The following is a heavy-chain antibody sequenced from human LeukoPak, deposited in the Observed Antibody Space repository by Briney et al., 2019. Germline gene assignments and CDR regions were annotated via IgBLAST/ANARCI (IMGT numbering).Heavy chain of an antibody. V-gene: IGHV4-59*01. CDR2: IYYSGST. J-gene: IGHJ4*02. CDR1: GGSISSYY. CDR3: AGDYYDSSGYYYYFDY. D-gene: IGHD3-22*01. Sequence: PSETLSLTCTVSGGSISSYYWSWIRQPPGKGLEWIGYIYYSGSTNYNPPLKSRVTISVDTSKNQFSLKLSSVTAADTAVYYCAGDYYDSSGYYYYFDYWGQGTLVTVSS.